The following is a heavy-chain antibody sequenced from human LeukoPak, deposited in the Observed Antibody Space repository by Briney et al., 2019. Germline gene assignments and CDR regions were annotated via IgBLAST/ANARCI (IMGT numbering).Heavy chain of an antibody. CDR3: ARDWQGSPGYYFHY. Sequence: GGSLRLSCAASGFRFSSYAMHWVRQAPGKGLEWVAVISYDETNKYYGDSVKGRFTISRDNSKNTLYLQMNSLRAEDTVVYYCARDWQGSPGYYFHYWGQGTLVTVSS. CDR2: ISYDETNK. CDR1: GFRFSSYA. J-gene: IGHJ4*02. D-gene: IGHD2-2*01. V-gene: IGHV3-30*04.